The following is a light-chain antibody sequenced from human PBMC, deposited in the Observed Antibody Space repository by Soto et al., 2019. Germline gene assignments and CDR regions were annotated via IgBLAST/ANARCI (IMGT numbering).Light chain of an antibody. Sequence: EIVLMQSPATLSVSPGEGATLSCSASQNVYTDLAWYQQKPGQAPRLLIYGASTRATDMPGRFSGRGSGTEFTLTISSLQSEDFAVYYCQQYKKWPRTFGQGTKVEVK. CDR2: GAS. J-gene: IGKJ1*01. CDR1: QNVYTD. CDR3: QQYKKWPRT. V-gene: IGKV3-15*01.